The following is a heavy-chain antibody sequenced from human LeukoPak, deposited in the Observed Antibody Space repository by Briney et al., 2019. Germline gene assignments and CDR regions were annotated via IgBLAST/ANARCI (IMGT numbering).Heavy chain of an antibody. CDR1: GFTFSSYA. J-gene: IGHJ4*02. CDR3: AKDRALHQFDY. CDR2: ISDSGGST. V-gene: IGHV3-23*01. Sequence: GGSLRLSCAASGFTFSSYAMNWVRQAPGKGLEWVSSISDSGGSTYYADSVKGRFTISRDNSKNTLFLQMNSLRAEDTAIYYCAKDRALHQFDYWGQGTLVTVSS.